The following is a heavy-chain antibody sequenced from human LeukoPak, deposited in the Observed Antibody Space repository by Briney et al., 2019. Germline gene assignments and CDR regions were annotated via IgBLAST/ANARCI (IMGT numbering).Heavy chain of an antibody. Sequence: GGSLRLSCAASGFTFSSFDMHWVRQPTGQGLEWVSTIGTASDTYYPGSVEGRFTLSRDNAKDSLYLQMNSLTAGDTAVYYCARGPPRGKYYYMDVWGKGTTVTVSS. J-gene: IGHJ6*03. CDR1: GFTFSSFD. CDR2: IGTASDT. V-gene: IGHV3-13*01. CDR3: ARGPPRGKYYYMDV. D-gene: IGHD1-1*01.